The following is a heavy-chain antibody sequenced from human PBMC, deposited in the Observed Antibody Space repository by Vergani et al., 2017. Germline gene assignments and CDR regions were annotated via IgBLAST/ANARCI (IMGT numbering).Heavy chain of an antibody. J-gene: IGHJ5*02. D-gene: IGHD1-14*01. CDR3: ARDLRLLYNRFDP. CDR2: TWYDGNNK. V-gene: IGHV3-33*01. CDR1: GFTFNLYG. Sequence: QVQLVESGGGVVQPGRSLRLSCAASGFTFNLYGMHCVRQAPGKGLEWVAVTWYDGNNKQYADSVKGRFTISRDNSKSTMYLQMNSLRDEDTGVYYCARDLRLLYNRFDPWGQGTLVTVSS.